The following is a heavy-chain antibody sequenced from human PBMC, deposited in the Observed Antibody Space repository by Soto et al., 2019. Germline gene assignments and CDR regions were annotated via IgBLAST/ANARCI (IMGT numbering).Heavy chain of an antibody. CDR1: GFTFSSYG. V-gene: IGHV3-30*18. J-gene: IGHJ4*02. CDR2: ISYDGSNK. CDR3: AKVISRGSTPAANHFDY. Sequence: VQLVASGGGVVQPGRSLRLSCAASGFTFSSYGMHWVRQAPGKGLEWVAVISYDGSNKYYADSVKGRFTISRDNSKNTLYLQMNSLRAEDTAVYYCAKVISRGSTPAANHFDYWGQGTLVTVSS. D-gene: IGHD6-13*01.